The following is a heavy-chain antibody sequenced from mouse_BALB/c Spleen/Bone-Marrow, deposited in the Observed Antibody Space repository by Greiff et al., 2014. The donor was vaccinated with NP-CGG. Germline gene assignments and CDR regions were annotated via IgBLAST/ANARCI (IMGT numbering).Heavy chain of an antibody. CDR3: ARCPYYYDAMDY. D-gene: IGHD1-1*01. Sequence: QVQLQQPGAELVRPGTSVKVSCKASGYAFTNYLIEWVKQRPGQGLEWIGVINPGSGGTNYNEKFKVKATLTADKSSSTAYMQLSSLTTYDSAVYFCARCPYYYDAMDYWGQGTSVTVSS. CDR1: GYAFTNYL. J-gene: IGHJ4*01. CDR2: INPGSGGT. V-gene: IGHV1-54*01.